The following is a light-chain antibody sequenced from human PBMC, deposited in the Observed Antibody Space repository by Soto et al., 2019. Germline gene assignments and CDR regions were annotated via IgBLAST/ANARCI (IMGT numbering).Light chain of an antibody. CDR2: GAS. J-gene: IGKJ3*01. V-gene: IGKV3-15*01. CDR3: QQYNNWPPFT. Sequence: EIVMTQSPATLSVSPGERVTLSCRASQSVSSSLAWYQQKPGQAPRLLIYGASTRATGIPARFSGSGSETEFILTISSLQSEDFAVYYCQQYNNWPPFTFGPGTKVDIK. CDR1: QSVSSS.